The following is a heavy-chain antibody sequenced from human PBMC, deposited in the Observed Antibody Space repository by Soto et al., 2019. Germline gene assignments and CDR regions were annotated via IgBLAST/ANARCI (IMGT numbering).Heavy chain of an antibody. Sequence: TSETLSLTCAVYGGSFSGYYWSWIRQPPGKGLEWIGEINHSGSTNYNPSLKSRVTISVDTSKNQFSLKLSSVTAADTAVDYCGSFCGFSVYYFCYNYYGMDVGGQGPTVTVPS. V-gene: IGHV4-34*01. D-gene: IGHD3-22*01. CDR2: INHSGST. CDR3: GSFCGFSVYYFCYNYYGMDV. J-gene: IGHJ6*02. CDR1: GGSFSGYY.